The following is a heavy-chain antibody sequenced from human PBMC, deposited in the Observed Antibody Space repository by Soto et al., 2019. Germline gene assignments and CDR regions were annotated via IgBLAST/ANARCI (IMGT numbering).Heavy chain of an antibody. CDR1: GFTFSSYA. J-gene: IGHJ6*02. V-gene: IGHV3-23*01. CDR2: ISGSGGST. Sequence: GGSLRVSCAASGFTFSSYAMSWVRQAPGKGLEWVSAISGSGGSTYYADSVKGRFTISRDNSKNTLYLQMNSLRAEDTAVYYCAKDPLGYCSGGSCYLPGYYGMDVWGQGTTVTVSS. D-gene: IGHD2-15*01. CDR3: AKDPLGYCSGGSCYLPGYYGMDV.